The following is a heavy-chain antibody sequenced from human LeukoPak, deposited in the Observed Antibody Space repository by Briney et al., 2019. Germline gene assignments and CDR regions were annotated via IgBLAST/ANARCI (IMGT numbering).Heavy chain of an antibody. CDR2: ISPGGGTT. CDR1: GFTFSNEA. J-gene: IGHJ4*02. D-gene: IGHD4-11*01. CDR3: TKSRSGSSNWALQVFDN. Sequence: GGSLRLSCAVSGFTFSNEAMGWVRQLRGGGLEWVSTISPGGGTTYYAESMKGRFTISRDNSKSTLYLEMNSLRAEDTAVYYCTKSRSGSSNWALQVFDNWGQGALVTVSS. V-gene: IGHV3-23*01.